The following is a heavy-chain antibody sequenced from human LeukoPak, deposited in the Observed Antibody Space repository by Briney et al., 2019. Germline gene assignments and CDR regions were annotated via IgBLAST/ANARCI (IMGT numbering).Heavy chain of an antibody. J-gene: IGHJ3*01. CDR3: AREQEDCTGTTCYRAFDV. V-gene: IGHV3-74*01. CDR1: GFTFGNYW. D-gene: IGHD2-2*01. CDR2: VTSDGSIT. Sequence: PGGSLRLSCAASGFTFGNYWINWVRQAPGKGLVWVSRVTSDGSITNYADSVKGRFSISRDSAKNTLYLQMSSLRSEDTAVYYCAREQEDCTGTTCYRAFDVWGQGTMVTVS.